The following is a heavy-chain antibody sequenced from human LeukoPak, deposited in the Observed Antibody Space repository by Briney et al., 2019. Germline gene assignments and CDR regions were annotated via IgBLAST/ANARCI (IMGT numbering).Heavy chain of an antibody. D-gene: IGHD3-16*02. CDR2: ISYDGSNK. Sequence: PGGSLRLSCAASGFTVSSNYMSWVRQAPGKGLEWVAVISYDGSNKYYADSVKGRFAISRDNSKNTLYLQMNSLRAEDTAVYYCAKDLTFDYVWGSYRYRSPAPTDYWGQGTLVTVSS. J-gene: IGHJ4*02. V-gene: IGHV3-30*18. CDR1: GFTVSSNY. CDR3: AKDLTFDYVWGSYRYRSPAPTDY.